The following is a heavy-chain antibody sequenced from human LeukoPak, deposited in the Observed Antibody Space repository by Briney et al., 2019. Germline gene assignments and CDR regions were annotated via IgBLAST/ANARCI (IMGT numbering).Heavy chain of an antibody. D-gene: IGHD3-10*01. CDR1: GFTFSSYA. J-gene: IGHJ4*02. Sequence: GGSLRLSCAASGFTFSSYAMSWVRQAPGKGLEWVSAISGSGDTTYYADSVKGRFTISRDNVENSLYLQMNSLRAEDTAVYYCAKDRSRGGSGSYLDYWGQGTLVTVSS. V-gene: IGHV3-23*01. CDR3: AKDRSRGGSGSYLDY. CDR2: ISGSGDTT.